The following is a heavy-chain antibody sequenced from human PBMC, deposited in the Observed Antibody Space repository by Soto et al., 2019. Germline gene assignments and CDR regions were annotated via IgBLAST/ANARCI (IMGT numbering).Heavy chain of an antibody. Sequence: ASVKVSCKASGYTFIGYYIHWVRRAPGQGLEWMGRINPRSGDTTYAQKFQGRLTMTRDTPISTAYMELSSLRSDDTAVYYCGRDGVGATPLGWFDPWGQGSLVTVSS. J-gene: IGHJ5*02. D-gene: IGHD1-26*01. V-gene: IGHV1-2*06. CDR3: GRDGVGATPLGWFDP. CDR1: GYTFIGYY. CDR2: INPRSGDT.